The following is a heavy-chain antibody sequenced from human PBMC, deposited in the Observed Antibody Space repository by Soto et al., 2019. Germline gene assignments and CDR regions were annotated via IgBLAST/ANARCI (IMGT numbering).Heavy chain of an antibody. CDR1: GVSISSHDW. D-gene: IGHD5-18*01. J-gene: IGHJ4*02. CDR2: SHQSGNT. Sequence: QVQLQESGPGLVKPSGTLSLTCAVSGVSISSHDWWTWVRQPPGKGLEWIGESHQSGNTHYNSSPXSRVTIALDESKNQLSLQLTSVTVADTAVYYCATRDTGRVYWGQGTLVTVSS. CDR3: ATRDTGRVY. V-gene: IGHV4-4*02.